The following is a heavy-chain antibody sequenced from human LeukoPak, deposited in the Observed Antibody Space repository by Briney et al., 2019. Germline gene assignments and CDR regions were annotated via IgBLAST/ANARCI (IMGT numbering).Heavy chain of an antibody. J-gene: IGHJ3*02. V-gene: IGHV3-23*01. D-gene: IGHD2-2*01. Sequence: GGSLRLSCAASGFTFSSYAMSWVRQAPGKGLEWVSAISGSGGSTYYADSVKGRFTISRDNSKNTLYLQMNSLRAEDTAVYYCAKDIVVVVPAIRAFDIWGQGTMVTVSS. CDR1: GFTFSSYA. CDR2: ISGSGGST. CDR3: AKDIVVVVPAIRAFDI.